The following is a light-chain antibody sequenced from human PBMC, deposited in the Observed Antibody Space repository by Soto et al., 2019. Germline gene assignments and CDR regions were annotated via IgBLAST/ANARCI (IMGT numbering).Light chain of an antibody. Sequence: QSALTQPASVSGSPGQSITISCTGTSRDIGGSNYVSWYQQHPGKAPKFMIYEVSNRPSGVSDRFSGSKSGNTASLTISGLQAEDEADYFCSSYTSSSTHVIFGGGTKVTVL. CDR2: EVS. CDR3: SSYTSSSTHVI. CDR1: SRDIGGSNY. J-gene: IGLJ2*01. V-gene: IGLV2-14*01.